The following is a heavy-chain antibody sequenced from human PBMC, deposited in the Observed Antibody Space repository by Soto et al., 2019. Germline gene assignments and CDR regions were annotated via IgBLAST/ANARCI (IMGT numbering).Heavy chain of an antibody. CDR1: GFTFSSYA. V-gene: IGHV3-23*01. J-gene: IGHJ4*02. CDR2: ISSSSGNT. CDR3: ARDSPYSNRAFDY. D-gene: IGHD4-4*01. Sequence: HPGGSLRLSCAASGFTFSSYAMSWVRQAPGKGLEWVSAISSSSGNTYYADSVKGRFTISRDNAKNTLYLQMNSLRAEDTAVYYCARDSPYSNRAFDYWGQGTLVTVSS.